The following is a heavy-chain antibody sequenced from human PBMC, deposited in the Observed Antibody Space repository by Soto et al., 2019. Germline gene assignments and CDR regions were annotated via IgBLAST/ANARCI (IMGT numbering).Heavy chain of an antibody. J-gene: IGHJ5*02. V-gene: IGHV1-18*04. CDR2: ISAYNGNT. D-gene: IGHD2-15*01. CDR1: GYTLTSSG. CDR3: ARVVVAATHALDP. Sequence: APVTVSCTSSGYTLTSSGTSCVRQPSGQGLEWMGWISAYNGNTNYAQKLQGRVTMTTDTSTSTAYMELRSLRSDDTAVYYCARVVVAATHALDPWGQGTLVTVSS.